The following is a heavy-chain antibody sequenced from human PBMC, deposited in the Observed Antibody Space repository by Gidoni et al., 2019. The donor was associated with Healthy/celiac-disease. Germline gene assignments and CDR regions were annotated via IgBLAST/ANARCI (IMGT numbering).Heavy chain of an antibody. CDR3: AKDVIAARPVYYYGMDV. D-gene: IGHD6-6*01. J-gene: IGHJ6*02. V-gene: IGHV3-23*01. CDR1: GFTFSSYA. CDR2: ISGSGGST. Sequence: EGQLLESGGGLVQHGGSLRLSCAASGFTFSSYAISWVRQAPGKGLEWVSAISGSGGSTYCADSVKGRFTISRDNSKNTLYLQMNSLRAEDTAVYYCAKDVIAARPVYYYGMDVWGQGTTVTVSS.